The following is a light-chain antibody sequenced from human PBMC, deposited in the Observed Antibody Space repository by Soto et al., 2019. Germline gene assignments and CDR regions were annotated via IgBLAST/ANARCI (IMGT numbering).Light chain of an antibody. V-gene: IGLV2-8*01. CDR1: SSDVGGYNY. J-gene: IGLJ1*01. CDR3: SSYAGSNHQV. CDR2: EVS. Sequence: QSALTQPPSASGSPGQSVTISCTGTSSDVGGYNYVSWYQQHPGRAPKLMIYEVSKRPSGVPDRFSGSKSGNTASLTVSGLQTEDEDDYYGSSYAGSNHQVFGTGTKVTVL.